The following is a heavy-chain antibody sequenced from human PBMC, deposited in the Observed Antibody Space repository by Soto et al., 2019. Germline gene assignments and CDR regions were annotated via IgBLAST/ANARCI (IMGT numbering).Heavy chain of an antibody. CDR3: ARNMDYYYGPGSGNGHGF. J-gene: IGHJ6*02. V-gene: IGHV1-2*02. Sequence: QVQLVQSGAEVKEPGDSVRVSCEASGYTFTSYYIHWVRQAPGQGLEWMGWINTRFGDTAYAQDFQGRVSMTSDMSISTVYLELSRPTSDDTAIYYCARNMDYYYGPGSGNGHGFWGQGTTVTVFS. CDR1: GYTFTSYY. D-gene: IGHD3-10*01. CDR2: INTRFGDT.